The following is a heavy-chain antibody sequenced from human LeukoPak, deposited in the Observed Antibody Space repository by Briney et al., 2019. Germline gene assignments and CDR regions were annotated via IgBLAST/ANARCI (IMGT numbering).Heavy chain of an antibody. J-gene: IGHJ4*02. V-gene: IGHV1-69*05. CDR1: GCTFSSYA. CDR3: ASRYSSGWYYNGLDY. CDR2: IIPIFGTA. Sequence: SVKVSCKDSGCTFSSYAISWVRQAPGQGLEWMGRIIPIFGTANYAQKFQGRVTITTDESTSTAYMELSSLRSEDTAVYYCASRYSSGWYYNGLDYWGQGTLVTVSS. D-gene: IGHD6-19*01.